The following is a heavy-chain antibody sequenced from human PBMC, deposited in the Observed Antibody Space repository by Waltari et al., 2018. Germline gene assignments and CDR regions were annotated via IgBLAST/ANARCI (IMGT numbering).Heavy chain of an antibody. D-gene: IGHD3-10*01. J-gene: IGHJ4*02. CDR2: IGWNSGAI. CDR1: GFRFDDYA. Sequence: EVQLVTSGGGLVQPGRSLRLACVGSGFRFDDYAMYWVRQRPGKGLGGLSGIGWNSGAIGYADSERGRFSTYRDNARKSLYLQMGRLRPEDTALYYCVKGGWGFGAFYEQHWGQGIQVTVSS. V-gene: IGHV3-9*01. CDR3: VKGGWGFGAFYEQH.